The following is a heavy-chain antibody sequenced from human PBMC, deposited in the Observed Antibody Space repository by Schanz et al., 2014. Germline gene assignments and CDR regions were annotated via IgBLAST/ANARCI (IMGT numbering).Heavy chain of an antibody. V-gene: IGHV1-18*01. J-gene: IGHJ6*02. CDR2: ISVYHGHT. CDR3: VREGGWAFGDYHDMDV. CDR1: GYTFNNHG. D-gene: IGHD3-10*01. Sequence: QVQLVQSGGEVKKPGASATVSCKASGYTFNNHGISWVRQAPGQGLEWMGWISVYHGHTNYAEKVHGRVTMTTDTTTSTAYIELRSLISDDTTVYYCVREGGWAFGDYHDMDVWGRGTSVTVSS.